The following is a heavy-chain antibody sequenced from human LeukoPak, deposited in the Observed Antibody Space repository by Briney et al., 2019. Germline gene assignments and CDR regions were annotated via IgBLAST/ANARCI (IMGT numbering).Heavy chain of an antibody. D-gene: IGHD2-2*01. CDR1: GGSFSGYY. Sequence: SETLSLTCAVYGGSFSGYYWSWIRQPPGKGLEWIGEINHSGSTNYNPSLKSRVTISVDTSKNQFSLKLSSVTAADTAVYYCARGTGPGVYFDYWGQGTLVTVSS. J-gene: IGHJ4*02. CDR2: INHSGST. V-gene: IGHV4-34*01. CDR3: ARGTGPGVYFDY.